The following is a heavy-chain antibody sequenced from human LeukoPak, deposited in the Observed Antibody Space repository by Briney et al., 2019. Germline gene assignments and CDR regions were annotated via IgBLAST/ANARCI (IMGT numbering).Heavy chain of an antibody. CDR2: ISSSSSYI. CDR3: ATNLPDSSGYYWSSGVGY. J-gene: IGHJ4*02. D-gene: IGHD3-22*01. CDR1: GFTFSSYS. V-gene: IGHV3-21*01. Sequence: GGSLRLSCTASGFTFSSYSMNWVRQAPGKGLEWVSSISSSSSYIYHADSVKGRLTISRDNAKNSLYLQMNSLRAEDTAVYYCATNLPDSSGYYWSSGVGYWGQGTLVTVSS.